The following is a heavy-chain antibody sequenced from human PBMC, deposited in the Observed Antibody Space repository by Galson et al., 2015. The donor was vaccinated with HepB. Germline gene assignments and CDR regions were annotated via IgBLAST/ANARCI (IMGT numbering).Heavy chain of an antibody. D-gene: IGHD1-14*01. J-gene: IGHJ6*02. CDR2: FDPEDGET. V-gene: IGHV1-24*01. CDR3: ATEVGRVSPEVWGMDV. CDR1: GYTLTELS. Sequence: SVKVSCKVSGYTLTELSMHWVRQAPGKGLEWMGGFDPEDGETIYAQKFQGRVTMTEDTSTDTAYMELSSLRSEDTAVYYCATEVGRVSPEVWGMDVWGQGTTVTVSS.